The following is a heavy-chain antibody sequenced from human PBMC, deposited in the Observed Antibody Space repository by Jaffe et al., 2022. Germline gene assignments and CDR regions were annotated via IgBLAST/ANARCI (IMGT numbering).Heavy chain of an antibody. V-gene: IGHV3-21*01. CDR1: GFSFSTYS. CDR3: VRVRAYDAIWGNPRFGEGDAFDL. CDR2: LSSRSVYI. Sequence: EVQLVESGGGLVNPGGSLTLSCAASGFSFSTYSINWVRQAPGKGLEWVSSLSSRSVYIYYADSVRGRFTISRDNAKNSLLLQMNSLRAEDTALYYCVRVRAYDAIWGNPRFGEGDAFDLWGQGTMVTVSS. J-gene: IGHJ3*01. D-gene: IGHD3-16*01.